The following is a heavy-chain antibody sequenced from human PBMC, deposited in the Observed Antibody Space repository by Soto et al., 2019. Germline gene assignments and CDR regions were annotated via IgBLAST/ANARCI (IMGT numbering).Heavy chain of an antibody. V-gene: IGHV3-23*01. CDR3: ARSREIIASAGSFDY. CDR2: ISTGGGST. J-gene: IGHJ4*02. CDR1: GFTFSSHV. D-gene: IGHD6-25*01. Sequence: EVQLLESGGGLVQPGGSLRLSCAASGFTFSSHVMSWVRQAPGKGLEWVSGISTGGGSTDYADSVKGRFTISRVNSKNTLHLQMKSLRAEDTAVYYCARSREIIASAGSFDYWGQGTLVTVSS.